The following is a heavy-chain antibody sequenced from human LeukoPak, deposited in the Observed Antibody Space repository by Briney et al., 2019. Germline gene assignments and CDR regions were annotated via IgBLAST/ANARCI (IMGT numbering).Heavy chain of an antibody. CDR2: ISAYNGNT. CDR1: GYTFTSYY. Sequence: ASVKVSCKASGYTFTSYYMHWVRQAPGQGLEWMGWISAYNGNTNYAQKLQGRVTMTTDTSTSTAYMELRSLRSDDTAVYYCARVYRRYCSSTSCYTHYYYYYMDVWGKGTTVTVSS. J-gene: IGHJ6*03. V-gene: IGHV1-18*04. D-gene: IGHD2-2*02. CDR3: ARVYRRYCSSTSCYTHYYYYYMDV.